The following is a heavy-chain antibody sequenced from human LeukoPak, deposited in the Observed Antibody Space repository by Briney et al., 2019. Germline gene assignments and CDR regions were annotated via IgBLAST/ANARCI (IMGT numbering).Heavy chain of an antibody. D-gene: IGHD2-21*02. Sequence: SETLSLTCSVSGGSINGNYWTWIRQPPGKGLEWIGYISDDGTTNYNPSLESRLTMSIDRSASHFSLTLRSVTAADTAVYYCARVFRGAVTANWFDLWGQGTLVSVSS. CDR1: GGSINGNY. CDR3: ARVFRGAVTANWFDL. V-gene: IGHV4-59*01. J-gene: IGHJ5*02. CDR2: ISDDGTT.